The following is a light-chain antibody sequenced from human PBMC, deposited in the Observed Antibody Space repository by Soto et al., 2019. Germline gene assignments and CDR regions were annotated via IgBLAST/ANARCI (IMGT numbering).Light chain of an antibody. CDR2: ATS. J-gene: IGKJ4*01. CDR3: QQSYNTPRLT. Sequence: DIQLTQSPSSLSASVGDRVTVTCRASQNISRYLNWYQQIPGKAPKLLIYATSSLQSGVPSRFRGSGGGAEFTLTISSLQPEDFAVYYCQQSYNTPRLTFGGGTKVDIK. V-gene: IGKV1-39*01. CDR1: QNISRY.